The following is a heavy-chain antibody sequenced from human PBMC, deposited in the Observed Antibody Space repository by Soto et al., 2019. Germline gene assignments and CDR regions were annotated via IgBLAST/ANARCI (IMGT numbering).Heavy chain of an antibody. J-gene: IGHJ6*03. CDR2: VHDSWGS. Sequence: PSETLSLTCTASGGSISNYYWSWFRQTPGKGLEWIGYVHDSWGSNYNPSLKSRVAISLDTSKSQFSLKLTSVTATDTAVYYCARHGFVAIHALVDVWGKGTTVTV. V-gene: IGHV4-59*08. CDR3: ARHGFVAIHALVDV. CDR1: GGSISNYY. D-gene: IGHD3-10*01.